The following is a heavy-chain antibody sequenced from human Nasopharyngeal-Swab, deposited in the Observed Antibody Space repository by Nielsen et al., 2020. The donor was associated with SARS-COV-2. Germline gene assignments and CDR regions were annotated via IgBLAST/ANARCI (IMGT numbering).Heavy chain of an antibody. V-gene: IGHV3-33*08. D-gene: IGHD6-6*01. Sequence: GESLKISCAASGFTFSSYGMHWVRQAPDKGLEWVAVIWYDGSNKYYADSVKGRFTISRDNSKNTLYLQMNSLRAEDTAVYYCAREDIVARRGSFDYWGQGTLVTVSS. CDR1: GFTFSSYG. CDR3: AREDIVARRGSFDY. CDR2: IWYDGSNK. J-gene: IGHJ4*02.